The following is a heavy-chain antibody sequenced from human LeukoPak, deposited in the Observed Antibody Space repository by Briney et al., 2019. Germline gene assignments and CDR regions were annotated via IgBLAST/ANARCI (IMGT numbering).Heavy chain of an antibody. CDR3: AKGFSSLATFFDY. CDR2: IWYDGSNK. D-gene: IGHD2-2*01. J-gene: IGHJ4*02. CDR1: GFTFSSYG. Sequence: GGSLRLSCAASGFTFSSYGMHGVRQAPGKGLEGVAVIWYDGSNKYYADSVKGRFTISRDNSKNTLYLQMNSLRAEDTAVYYCAKGFSSLATFFDYWGQGTLVTVSS. V-gene: IGHV3-33*06.